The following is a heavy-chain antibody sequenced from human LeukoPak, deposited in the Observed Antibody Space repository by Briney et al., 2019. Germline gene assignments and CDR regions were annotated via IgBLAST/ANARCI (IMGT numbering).Heavy chain of an antibody. Sequence: GGSLRLSCTASGFTFSSNYMSWVRQAPGKGLEWVSVIYSGGSTYYSDSVKGRFTISRDNSKNTLYLQMNSLRAEDTAVYYCARLDGSVAWVDYWGQGTLVTVSS. J-gene: IGHJ4*02. CDR3: ARLDGSVAWVDY. V-gene: IGHV3-53*01. CDR2: IYSGGST. D-gene: IGHD1-26*01. CDR1: GFTFSSNY.